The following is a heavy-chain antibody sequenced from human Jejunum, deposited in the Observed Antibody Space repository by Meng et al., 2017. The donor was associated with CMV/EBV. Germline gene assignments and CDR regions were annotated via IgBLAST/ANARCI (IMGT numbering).Heavy chain of an antibody. CDR1: YSSTGNQ. Sequence: YSSTGNQIHGVRQAPGQGPEWMGWINPDRGGTNYAQKFQGRVTMTRDTSIRTVYMEVTTLRSDDTAVYYCARAWGTSQLLSSLDSWGQGTLVTVSS. CDR2: INPDRGGT. CDR3: ARAWGTSQLLSSLDS. D-gene: IGHD2-2*01. J-gene: IGHJ4*02. V-gene: IGHV1-2*02.